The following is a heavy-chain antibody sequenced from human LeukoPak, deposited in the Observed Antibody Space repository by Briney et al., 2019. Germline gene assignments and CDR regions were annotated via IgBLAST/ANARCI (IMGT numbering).Heavy chain of an antibody. CDR3: ARLEAAAGPYHYYYGMDV. J-gene: IGHJ6*02. Sequence: ASVKVSCKASGGTFSSYAISWVRQAPGQGLEWMGGIIPIFGTANYAQKFQGRVTITADESTSTAYMELSSLRSEDTAVYYCARLEAAAGPYHYYYGMDVWGQGTTVTVSS. V-gene: IGHV1-69*13. CDR1: GGTFSSYA. D-gene: IGHD6-13*01. CDR2: IIPIFGTA.